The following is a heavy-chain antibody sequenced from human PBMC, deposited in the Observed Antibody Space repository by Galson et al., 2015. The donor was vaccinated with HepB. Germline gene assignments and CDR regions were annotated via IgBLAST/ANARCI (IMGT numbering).Heavy chain of an antibody. D-gene: IGHD1-7*01. CDR1: GFIFSGHG. J-gene: IGHJ4*02. V-gene: IGHV3-23*01. CDR3: ARRFLNSGTHDY. CDR2: ISANARGT. Sequence: SLRLSCAGSGFIFSGHGMTWVRQAPGKGLVWVSTISANARGTDYADTVKGRFTISRDNSRNTLYLQMNRIRVEDAAIYYCARRFLNSGTHDYWGQGTLVTVSS.